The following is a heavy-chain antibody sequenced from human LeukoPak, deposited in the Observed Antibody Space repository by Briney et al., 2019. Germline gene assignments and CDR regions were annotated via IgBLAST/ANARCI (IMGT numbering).Heavy chain of an antibody. CDR1: GFTVSSNY. D-gene: IGHD5-18*01. V-gene: IGHV3-53*01. Sequence: AGSLTLSCAASGFTVSSNYMSWVRQAPGKGLEWVACIYSGGSTYYAGSVKGRFTISRDNSKNPLYIQMNSARAADAAVYYCARAGPLWSTNYSYYMDVWGKGTTVTVSS. CDR3: ARAGPLWSTNYSYYMDV. J-gene: IGHJ6*03. CDR2: IYSGGST.